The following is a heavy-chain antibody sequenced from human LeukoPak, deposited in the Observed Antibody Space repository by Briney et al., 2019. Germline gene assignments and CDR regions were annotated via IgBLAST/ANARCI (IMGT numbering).Heavy chain of an antibody. D-gene: IGHD1-7*01. J-gene: IGHJ3*02. CDR2: ISNSGNT. CDR1: GGSISSYY. Sequence: SETLSLTCTVSGGSISSYYWTWIRQPPGKGLEWIEDISNSGNTYYNPSLKSRVTTSLDTSKNQFSLKLTSVTAADTAVYYCARVRAGTTTKRAFDIWGQGTLVTVSS. CDR3: ARVRAGTTTKRAFDI. V-gene: IGHV4-59*01.